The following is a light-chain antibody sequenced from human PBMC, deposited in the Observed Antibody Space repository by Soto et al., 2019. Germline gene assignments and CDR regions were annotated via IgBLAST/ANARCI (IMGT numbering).Light chain of an antibody. CDR2: EVS. J-gene: IGLJ1*01. V-gene: IGLV2-14*01. CDR1: SSDVGNYNY. Sequence: QSVLAQPASVSGSPGQSITISCTGTSSDVGNYNYVSWYQQHPGQAPKLMIYEVSNRPSGVSNRFSGSKSGNTASLTLSGLQAEDETDYYCFSYTSSGTYVFGTGTKVPVL. CDR3: FSYTSSGTYV.